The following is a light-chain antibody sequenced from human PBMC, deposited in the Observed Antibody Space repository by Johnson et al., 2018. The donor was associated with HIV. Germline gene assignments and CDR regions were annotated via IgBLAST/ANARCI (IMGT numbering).Light chain of an antibody. V-gene: IGLV1-51*01. Sequence: QLVLTQPPSVSAAPGQKVTISCSGSSSNIGNNYVSWYQQLPGTAPKLLIYDNNKRPSGIPDRFSASKSGTSATLGITGLQTGDEADYYCGTWDSSLSAGVFGAGTKVTGL. J-gene: IGLJ1*01. CDR1: SSNIGNNY. CDR2: DNN. CDR3: GTWDSSLSAGV.